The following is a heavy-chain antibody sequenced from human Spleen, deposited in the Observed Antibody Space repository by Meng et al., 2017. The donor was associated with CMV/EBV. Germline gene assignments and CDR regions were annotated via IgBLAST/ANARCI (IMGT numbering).Heavy chain of an antibody. Sequence: TCTVCGGSVSSDSYYWSWIRQPPGKGLEWIGYISYSGGTNYNPSLKRRVIISVDTSKNKFSLKLSSVTAADTAVYYCARYSSSSFDPWGQGTLVTVSS. CDR3: ARYSSSSFDP. CDR2: ISYSGGT. CDR1: GGSVSSDSYY. D-gene: IGHD6-6*01. J-gene: IGHJ5*02. V-gene: IGHV4-61*01.